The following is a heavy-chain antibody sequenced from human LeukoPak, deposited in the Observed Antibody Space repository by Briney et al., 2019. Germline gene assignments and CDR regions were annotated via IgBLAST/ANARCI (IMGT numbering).Heavy chain of an antibody. D-gene: IGHD3-22*01. CDR3: ARGGGSSGYYFDY. V-gene: IGHV4-34*01. CDR1: GGSFSGYY. J-gene: IGHJ4*02. Sequence: PSETLSLTCAVYGGSFSGYYWSWIRQPPGKGLEWIGEINHSGSTNYNPSLKSRVTISIDTSKNQFSLKLSSVTAADTAVYYRARGGGSSGYYFDYWGQGTLVTVSS. CDR2: INHSGST.